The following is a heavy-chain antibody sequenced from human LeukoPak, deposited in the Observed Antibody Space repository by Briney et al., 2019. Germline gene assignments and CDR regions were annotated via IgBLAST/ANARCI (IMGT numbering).Heavy chain of an antibody. V-gene: IGHV4-59*08. CDR3: ARENNHLTWFDP. J-gene: IGHJ5*02. D-gene: IGHD1-14*01. Sequence: SETLSLTCAVYGGSFSGYYWSWIRQPPGKGLEWIGYIYYSGSTNYNPSLKSRVTISVDTSKNQFSLKLSSVTAADTAVYYCARENNHLTWFDPWGQGTLVTVSS. CDR1: GGSFSGYY. CDR2: IYYSGST.